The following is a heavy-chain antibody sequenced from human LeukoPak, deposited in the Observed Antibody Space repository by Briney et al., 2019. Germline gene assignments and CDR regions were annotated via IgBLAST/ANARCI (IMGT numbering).Heavy chain of an antibody. J-gene: IGHJ3*02. CDR3: ASARTGGPPYMDAFDI. CDR1: GFTFSSYS. Sequence: PGGSLRLSCAASGFTFSSYSMNWVRQAPGKGLEWVSSISSSSSYIYYADSVKGRFTISRDNAKNSLYLQMNSLRAEDTAVYYCASARTGGPPYMDAFDIWGQGTMVTASS. V-gene: IGHV3-21*01. D-gene: IGHD1-14*01. CDR2: ISSSSSYI.